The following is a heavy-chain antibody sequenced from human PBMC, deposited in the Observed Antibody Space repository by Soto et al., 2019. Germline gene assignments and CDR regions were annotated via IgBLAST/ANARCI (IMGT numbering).Heavy chain of an antibody. CDR2: ISRDGSYI. CDR3: ARTRNGGVADSFDS. D-gene: IGHD3-3*01. J-gene: IGHJ5*01. V-gene: IGHV3-30*04. CDR1: GFTFSRHA. Sequence: LRLSCAASGFTFSRHAIHWVRLTPGRGLEWVLAISRDGSYIYYTDSVKGRFTVSRDNSKNTVFVQMNRLIPDDTALYFCARTRNGGVADSFDSWGQGTRVTVS.